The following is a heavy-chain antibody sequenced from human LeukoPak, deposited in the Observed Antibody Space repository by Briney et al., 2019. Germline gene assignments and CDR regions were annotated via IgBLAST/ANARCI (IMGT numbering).Heavy chain of an antibody. J-gene: IGHJ4*02. CDR1: GGSISSSSYY. V-gene: IGHV4-39*07. Sequence: PSETLSLTCTVSGGSISSSSYYWGWIRQPPGKGLEWIGSIFSSGSTYYSPSLKSRVTISLDTSKNHFSLRLSSLTAADTAVYYCARVGHVEMAIHYWGQGTLVTVSS. D-gene: IGHD5-24*01. CDR3: ARVGHVEMAIHY. CDR2: IFSSGST.